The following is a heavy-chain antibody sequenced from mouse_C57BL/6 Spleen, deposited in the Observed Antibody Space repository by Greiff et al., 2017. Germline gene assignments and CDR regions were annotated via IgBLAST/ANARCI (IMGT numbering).Heavy chain of an antibody. J-gene: IGHJ4*01. D-gene: IGHD1-1*01. V-gene: IGHV1-77*01. CDR1: GYTFTDYY. CDR3: ARYLSTVVAEDAMDY. CDR2: IGPGSGST. Sequence: QVQLQQSGAELVKPGASVKISCKASGYTFTDYYKNWVKQRPGQGLEWIGKIGPGSGSTYYNEKFKCKATLTADKSYSTAYMQLSSLTSEDSAVYFCARYLSTVVAEDAMDYWGQGTSVTVSS.